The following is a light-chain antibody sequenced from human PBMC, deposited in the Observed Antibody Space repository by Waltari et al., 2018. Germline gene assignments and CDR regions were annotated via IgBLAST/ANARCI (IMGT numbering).Light chain of an antibody. CDR3: SSYISSSTLEL. CDR1: SRDVGTYHY. CDR2: DVS. Sequence: QSALTQPASVSGSPGQSITISCTGTSRDVGTYHYVPWYQQHPGKAPTLMIFDVSIRPSGVSNRFSGSKSGNTASLTISGLQAEDEADYYCSSYISSSTLELFGGGTSLTVL. J-gene: IGLJ2*01. V-gene: IGLV2-14*03.